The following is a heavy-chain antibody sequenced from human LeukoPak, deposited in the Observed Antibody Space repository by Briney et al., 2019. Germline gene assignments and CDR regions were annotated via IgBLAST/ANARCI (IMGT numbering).Heavy chain of an antibody. CDR1: GGSISSSTYY. CDR3: ARPMTAALGAFDI. CDR2: IYYTGNT. J-gene: IGHJ3*02. Sequence: SETLSLTCTVSGGSISSSTYYWGWIRQPPGKGLEWSATIYYTGNTYYNPSLRSRVTISVDTSKNQFSLRLSSVTAADTAVYYCARPMTAALGAFDIWGQGTMVTVSS. V-gene: IGHV4-39*01.